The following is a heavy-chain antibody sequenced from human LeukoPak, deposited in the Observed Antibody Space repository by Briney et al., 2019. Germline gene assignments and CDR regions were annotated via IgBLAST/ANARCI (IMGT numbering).Heavy chain of an antibody. Sequence: GSLRLSCAASGFTFSSYSMNWVRQAPGKGLEWVSSISSSSSYIYYADSVKGRFTISRDNAKNSLYLQMNSLRAEDTAVYYCARDRDTAMVTSGFSDYWGQGTLVTVSS. CDR2: ISSSSSYI. CDR1: GFTFSSYS. D-gene: IGHD5-18*01. J-gene: IGHJ4*02. V-gene: IGHV3-21*01. CDR3: ARDRDTAMVTSGFSDY.